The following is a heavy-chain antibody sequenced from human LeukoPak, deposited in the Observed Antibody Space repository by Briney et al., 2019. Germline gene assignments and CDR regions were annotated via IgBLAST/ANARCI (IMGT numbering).Heavy chain of an antibody. V-gene: IGHV3-30*04. CDR1: RFTFSSYA. CDR2: ISYDGSNK. Sequence: GGSLRLSCAASRFTFSSYAMHWVRQAPGKGLEWVAVISYDGSNKYYADSVKGRFTISRDNSKNTLYLQMNSLRAEDTAVYYCAGDRGSGSYYVEYYYYGMDVWGKGTTVTVSS. CDR3: AGDRGSGSYYVEYYYYGMDV. J-gene: IGHJ6*04. D-gene: IGHD3-10*01.